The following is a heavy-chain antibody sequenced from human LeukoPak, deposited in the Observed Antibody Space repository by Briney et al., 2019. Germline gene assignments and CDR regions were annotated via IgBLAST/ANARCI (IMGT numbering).Heavy chain of an antibody. CDR2: ISAYNGNT. Sequence: ASVKVSCKASGYTFTSYGISWVRQAPGQGLEWMGWISAYNGNTNYAQKLQGRVTLTTDTSTSTAYMELSRLRSDDTAVYYCARGDFWSGYYNYYYYYMDVWGKGTTVTVSS. CDR1: GYTFTSYG. D-gene: IGHD3-3*01. CDR3: ARGDFWSGYYNYYYYYMDV. J-gene: IGHJ6*03. V-gene: IGHV1-18*01.